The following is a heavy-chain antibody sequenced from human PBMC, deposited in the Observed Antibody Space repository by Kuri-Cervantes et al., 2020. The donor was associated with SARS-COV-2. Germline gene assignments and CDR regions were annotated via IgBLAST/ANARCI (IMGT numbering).Heavy chain of an antibody. CDR2: IYTSGST. Sequence: SETLSLTCTVSGGSISSYYWSWIRQPAGKGLEWIGRIYTSGSTNYNPSLKSRVTMSVDTSKNQFSLKLSSVTAADTAVYYCARHGGDGIGDIVVVPAANGGFDYWGQGTLVTVSS. D-gene: IGHD2-2*01. CDR1: GGSISSYY. J-gene: IGHJ4*02. V-gene: IGHV4-4*07. CDR3: ARHGGDGIGDIVVVPAANGGFDY.